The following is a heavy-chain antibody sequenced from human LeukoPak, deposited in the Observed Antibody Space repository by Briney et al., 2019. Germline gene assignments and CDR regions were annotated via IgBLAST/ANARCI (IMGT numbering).Heavy chain of an antibody. CDR3: ASGGLVSRYLDH. Sequence: PSETLSLTCAVSGGSISGSTWWTWVRQPPGKGLEWIGEVFYSGSTNSNPSLKSRLTMSVDESKHEFSLKLTSVTAADTAVYYCASGGLVSRYLDHWGRGTLVTVSP. CDR2: VFYSGST. CDR1: GGSISGSTW. V-gene: IGHV4-4*02. D-gene: IGHD3-9*01. J-gene: IGHJ4*02.